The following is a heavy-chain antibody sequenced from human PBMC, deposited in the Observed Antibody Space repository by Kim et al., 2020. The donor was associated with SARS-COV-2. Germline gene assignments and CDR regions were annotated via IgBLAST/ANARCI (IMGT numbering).Heavy chain of an antibody. CDR3: ARDCVGASWVLGTGDAFDI. CDR1: GYTFTSYA. D-gene: IGHD1-26*01. J-gene: IGHJ3*02. Sequence: ASVKVSCKASGYTFTSYAMNWVRQAPGQGLEWMGWINTNTGNPTYAQGFTGRFVFSLDTSVSTAYLQISSLKAEDTAVYYCARDCVGASWVLGTGDAFDIWGQGTMVTVSS. CDR2: INTNTGNP. V-gene: IGHV7-4-1*02.